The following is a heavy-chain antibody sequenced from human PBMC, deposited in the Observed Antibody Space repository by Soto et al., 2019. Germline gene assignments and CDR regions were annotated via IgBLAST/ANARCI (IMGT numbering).Heavy chain of an antibody. CDR2: INGDGTGT. V-gene: IGHV3-74*01. J-gene: IGHJ6*03. Sequence: GGSLRLSCAASGFTFSSYWMHWVRQAPGKGLVWVSHINGDGTGTNYADSVKGRFTISRDNAKNTLYMQMDSLRAEDTAVYYCAKGGGSHAGYMTVGGKGTTVTVSS. CDR3: AKGGGSHAGYMTV. CDR1: GFTFSSYW. D-gene: IGHD5-12*01.